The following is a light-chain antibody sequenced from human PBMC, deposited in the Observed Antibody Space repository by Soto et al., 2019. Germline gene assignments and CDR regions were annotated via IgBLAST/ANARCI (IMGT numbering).Light chain of an antibody. J-gene: IGLJ1*01. CDR2: EVT. V-gene: IGLV2-14*01. CDR1: SSDVGGYNF. Sequence: QSALTQPASVSGSPGQSITISCTGTSSDVGGYNFVSWYQQHPGKAPRLIIYEVTNRPSGVSARFSGSKSANTASLTISGLQAEDEADYYCTSYTTSGIRLFGTGTKLTVL. CDR3: TSYTTSGIRL.